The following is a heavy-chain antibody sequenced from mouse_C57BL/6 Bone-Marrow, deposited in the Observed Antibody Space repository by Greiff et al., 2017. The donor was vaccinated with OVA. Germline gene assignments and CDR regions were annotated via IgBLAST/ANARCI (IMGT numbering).Heavy chain of an antibody. D-gene: IGHD1-1*01. CDR3: ARGYGSSPYFDV. J-gene: IGHJ1*03. CDR1: GYTFTDYY. CDR2: INPNNGGT. V-gene: IGHV1-26*01. Sequence: VQLKESGPELVKPGASVKISCKASGYTFTDYYMNWVKQSHGKSLEWIGDINPNNGGTSYNQKFKGKATLTVDKSSSTAYMELRSLTSEDSAVYYCARGYGSSPYFDVWGTGTTVTVSS.